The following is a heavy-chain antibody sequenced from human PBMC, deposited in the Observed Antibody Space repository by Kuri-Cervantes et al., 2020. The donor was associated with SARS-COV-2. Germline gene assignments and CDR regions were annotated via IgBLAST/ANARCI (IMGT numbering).Heavy chain of an antibody. CDR1: GYSISSGYY. Sequence: GSLRLSCAVSGYSISSGYYWGWIRQPPGKGLEWIGSIYHSGSTYYNPSLKSRVTIPVDTSKNQFSLKLYSVTAADTAVYYCARNRPTGGYFYGMDVWGQGTTVTVSS. J-gene: IGHJ6*02. V-gene: IGHV4-38-2*01. CDR3: ARNRPTGGYFYGMDV. CDR2: IYHSGST. D-gene: IGHD2/OR15-2a*01.